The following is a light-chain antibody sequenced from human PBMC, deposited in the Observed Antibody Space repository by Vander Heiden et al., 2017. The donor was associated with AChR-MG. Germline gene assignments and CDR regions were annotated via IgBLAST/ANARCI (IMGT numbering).Light chain of an antibody. Sequence: QPVLTQPPSASASLGASVTLTCTVSSAYSNSAVDWYQKRPVKGPPFVVRVGTDGIVGSKGEGIPDRFAVLGSGLKRYLTIKNIQEDDEGDYHCGTDLGSGSNLVWVFGGGTKLTVL. V-gene: IGLV9-49*03. J-gene: IGLJ2*01. CDR2: VGTDGIVG. CDR3: GTDLGSGSNLVWV. CDR1: SAYSNSA.